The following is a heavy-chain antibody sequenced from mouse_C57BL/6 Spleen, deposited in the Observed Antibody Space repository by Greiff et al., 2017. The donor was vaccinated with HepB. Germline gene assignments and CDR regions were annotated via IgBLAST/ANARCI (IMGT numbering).Heavy chain of an antibody. J-gene: IGHJ3*01. V-gene: IGHV1-5*01. Sequence: EVQLQQSGTVLARPGASVKMSCKTSGYTFTSYWMHWVKQRPGQGLEWIGAIYPGNSDTSYNQKFKGKAKLTAVTSASTAYMELSSLTNEDSAVYYCTRGYDGYLAWFAYWGQGTLVTVSA. CDR3: TRGYDGYLAWFAY. D-gene: IGHD2-3*01. CDR2: IYPGNSDT. CDR1: GYTFTSYW.